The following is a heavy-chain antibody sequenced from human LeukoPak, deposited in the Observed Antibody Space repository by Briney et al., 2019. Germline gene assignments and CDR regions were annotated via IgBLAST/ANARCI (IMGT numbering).Heavy chain of an antibody. CDR1: GFTFSSYA. CDR3: ARDAFDSSGYSPGV. D-gene: IGHD3-22*01. CDR2: ISSSGSTI. J-gene: IGHJ4*02. V-gene: IGHV3-48*03. Sequence: GGSLRLSCAASGFTFSSYAMTWVRQAPGKGLEWVSYISSSGSTIYYADSEKGRFTISRDNAKNSLYLQMNSLRAEDTAVYYCARDAFDSSGYSPGVWGQGTLVTVSS.